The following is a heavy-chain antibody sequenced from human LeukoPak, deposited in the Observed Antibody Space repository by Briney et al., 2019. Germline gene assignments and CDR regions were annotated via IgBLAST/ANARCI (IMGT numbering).Heavy chain of an antibody. J-gene: IGHJ4*02. D-gene: IGHD6-19*01. CDR3: ARAHSSGWYRGGPYYFDY. V-gene: IGHV3-21*01. CDR1: RFTFSSYS. CDR2: ISSSGSYI. Sequence: SGGSLRLSCAASRFTFSSYSMNWVRQAPGKGLEWVSSISSSGSYIYYADSVKGRFTISRDNAKNSLYLQMNSLRAEDTAVYYCARAHSSGWYRGGPYYFDYWGQGTLVTVSS.